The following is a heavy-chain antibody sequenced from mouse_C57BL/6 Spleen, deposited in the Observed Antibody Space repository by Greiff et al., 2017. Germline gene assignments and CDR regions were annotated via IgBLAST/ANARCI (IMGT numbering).Heavy chain of an antibody. CDR1: GYSFTSYW. CDR3: ARGPSYGNSFRFDY. J-gene: IGHJ2*01. V-gene: IGHV1-64*01. Sequence: QVQLQQPGPELVKPGASVKMSCKASGYSFTSYWMHWVKQRPGQGLEWIGMIYPNSGSTNYTEKFKSKATLTVDNSSSTAYMQLSSLTSEDAAVYYGARGPSYGNSFRFDYWGQGTTVTVSS. D-gene: IGHD1-1*01. CDR2: IYPNSGST.